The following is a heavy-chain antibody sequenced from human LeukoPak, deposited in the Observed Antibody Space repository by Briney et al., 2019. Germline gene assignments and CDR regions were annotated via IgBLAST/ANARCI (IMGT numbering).Heavy chain of an antibody. CDR1: GLTFSTAP. Sequence: RGSLRLSCAAAGLTFSTAPMNWVRPAPAKGLEWVSTSGTTVATYYADSVTGRFTISRDNSKNTPYLPRTGLRATPRPLYYFSVKTPGNYPYDYWGQGTLVIVSP. V-gene: IGHV3-23*01. J-gene: IGHJ4*02. CDR2: TSGTTVAT. D-gene: IGHD3-9*01. CDR3: SVKTPGNYPYDY.